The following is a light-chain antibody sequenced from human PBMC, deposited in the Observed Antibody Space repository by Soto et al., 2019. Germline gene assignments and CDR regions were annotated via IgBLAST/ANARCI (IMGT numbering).Light chain of an antibody. CDR1: SSDVGGYTY. CDR3: SSYTSSSTLND. J-gene: IGLJ1*01. CDR2: EVN. V-gene: IGLV2-14*01. Sequence: QSALTQPASVSGSPRQSITISCTGASSDVGGYTYVSWYQQHPGKAPKLMIYEVNNRPSGVSHRFSGSKSGNTASLTISGLQAEDEADYYCSSYTSSSTLNDFATGTNLTVL.